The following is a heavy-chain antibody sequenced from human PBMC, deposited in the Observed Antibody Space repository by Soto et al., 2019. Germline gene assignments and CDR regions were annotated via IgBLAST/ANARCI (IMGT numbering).Heavy chain of an antibody. Sequence: GGSLRLSCAASGFSFSKYEMNWVRQAPGKGLEWVSYISSSGSTFSYVDSVKGRFTISRDNAKNALYLQMNSLRAEDTAVYYCARVPTDSYGMDVWGQGTTVTVSS. CDR1: GFSFSKYE. V-gene: IGHV3-48*03. CDR2: ISSSGSTF. CDR3: ARVPTDSYGMDV. J-gene: IGHJ6*02.